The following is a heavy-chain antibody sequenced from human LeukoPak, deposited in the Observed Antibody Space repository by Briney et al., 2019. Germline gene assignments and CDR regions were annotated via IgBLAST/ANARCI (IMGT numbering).Heavy chain of an antibody. V-gene: IGHV3-23*01. J-gene: IGHJ4*02. Sequence: GGSLRLSCAASGFTFSSYAMSWVRQAPGKGLEWVSGISGSGDRRNYADSVKGRFTISRDISKNTLYLQMNSLRAEDTAVYYCAKGPKQLLVGSRGYYFDYWGQGTLVTVSS. D-gene: IGHD6-13*01. CDR1: GFTFSSYA. CDR3: AKGPKQLLVGSRGYYFDY. CDR2: ISGSGDRR.